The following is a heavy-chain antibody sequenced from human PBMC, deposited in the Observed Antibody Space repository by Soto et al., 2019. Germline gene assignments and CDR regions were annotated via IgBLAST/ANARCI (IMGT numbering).Heavy chain of an antibody. CDR2: ISHDGSNK. Sequence: GGSLRLSCAASGFTFSSYDMHWFRQAPGKGLEWVAVISHDGSNKHYADSVKGRFTISRDNSKNTLYLQMNSLRAEDTAVYYCATLPGTLDAFDIWGQGTMVTVSS. V-gene: IGHV3-30-3*01. CDR1: GFTFSSYD. CDR3: ATLPGTLDAFDI. J-gene: IGHJ3*02. D-gene: IGHD2-2*01.